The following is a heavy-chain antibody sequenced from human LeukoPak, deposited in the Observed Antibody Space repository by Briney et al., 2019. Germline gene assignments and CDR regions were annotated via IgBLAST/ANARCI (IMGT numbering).Heavy chain of an antibody. CDR1: GGSISSYY. V-gene: IGHV4-59*01. J-gene: IGHJ4*02. CDR3: ARMSRFSWTPYYFDY. D-gene: IGHD3/OR15-3a*01. CDR2: IYYSGST. Sequence: SETLSLTCTVSGGSISSYYWSWIRQPPGKGLEWIGYIYYSGSTNYNPSLKSRVIITIDTSKNQFSLKLSSVTAADTAVHYCARMSRFSWTPYYFDYWSQGTLVIVSS.